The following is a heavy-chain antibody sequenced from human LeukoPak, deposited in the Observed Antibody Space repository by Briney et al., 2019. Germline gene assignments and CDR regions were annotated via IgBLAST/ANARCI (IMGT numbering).Heavy chain of an antibody. V-gene: IGHV3-30*04. CDR1: GFTFSSYA. CDR3: ARDGTMVGVADYYYYYYMDV. D-gene: IGHD4/OR15-4a*01. CDR2: ISYDGSNK. Sequence: GGSLRLSCAASGFTFSSYAMHWVRQAPGKGLEWVAVISYDGSNKYYADSVKGRFTISGDNSKNTLYLQMNSLRAEDTAVYYCARDGTMVGVADYYYYYYMDVWGKGTTVTVSS. J-gene: IGHJ6*03.